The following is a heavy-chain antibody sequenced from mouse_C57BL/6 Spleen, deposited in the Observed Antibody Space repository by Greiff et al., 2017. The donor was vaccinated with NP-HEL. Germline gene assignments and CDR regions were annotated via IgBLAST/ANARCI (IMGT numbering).Heavy chain of an antibody. CDR2: IDPADGET. CDR1: GFNINDYY. CDR3: ARGPAVVYFDY. D-gene: IGHD1-1*01. J-gene: IGHJ2*01. Sequence: VQLQQSGAELVKPGASVKLSCTASGFNINDYYMHWVKQRPEQGLEWIGRIDPADGETKYVPKFQGKATLTVDTSSNTAYLQLSSLTSEDAAVDYCARGPAVVYFDYWGQGTTLTVSS. V-gene: IGHV14-2*01.